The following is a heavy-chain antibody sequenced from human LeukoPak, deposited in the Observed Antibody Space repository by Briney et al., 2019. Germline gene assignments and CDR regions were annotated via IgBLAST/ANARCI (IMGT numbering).Heavy chain of an antibody. J-gene: IGHJ4*02. CDR3: ARGDDSGYYDYFDY. CDR2: IYTGGNT. V-gene: IGHV3-53*01. D-gene: IGHD3-22*01. Sequence: GRSLRLSCAASGFTFSSYGMHWVRQAPGKGLEWVSTIYTGGNTYYAASVKGRFTISRDFSKNTVFLHMNSLRAEDTAMYYCARGDDSGYYDYFDYWGQGALVTVSS. CDR1: GFTFSSYG.